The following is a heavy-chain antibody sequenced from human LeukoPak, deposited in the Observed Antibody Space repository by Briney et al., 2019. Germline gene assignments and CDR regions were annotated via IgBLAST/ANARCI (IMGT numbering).Heavy chain of an antibody. Sequence: SETLSLTCSVSGASFSSYYWGWIRQSPGKGLEWLGYISDTGKTDYNPSLKSRGTFSLDTSKNQFSLRLTSVTAADTAVYYCVTGYYEPFDNWGQGTLVTVSS. CDR1: GASFSSYY. J-gene: IGHJ4*02. D-gene: IGHD3-3*01. CDR2: ISDTGKT. CDR3: VTGYYEPFDN. V-gene: IGHV4-59*01.